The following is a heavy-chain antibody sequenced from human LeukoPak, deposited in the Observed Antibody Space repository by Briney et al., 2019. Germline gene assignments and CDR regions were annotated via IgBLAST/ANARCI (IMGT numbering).Heavy chain of an antibody. CDR1: GFTFSSYA. J-gene: IGHJ4*02. CDR2: VSGISNGT. Sequence: GGSLRLSCAASGFTFSSYAMSWVRQAPGKGLEWVSAVSGISNGTYYADSVKGRFTISRDNSKNTLYLQMNSLRVEDTAVYYCARRPGIPAAGTDYWGQGTLVTVSS. CDR3: ARRPGIPAAGTDY. D-gene: IGHD6-13*01. V-gene: IGHV3-23*01.